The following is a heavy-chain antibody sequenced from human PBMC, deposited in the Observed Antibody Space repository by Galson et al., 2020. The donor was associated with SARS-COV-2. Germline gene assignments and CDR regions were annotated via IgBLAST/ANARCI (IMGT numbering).Heavy chain of an antibody. CDR1: GFTFSSYA. Sequence: GESLKISCAASGFTFSSYAMNWVRQAPGNGLEWVSAISGSGGSTYYADSVKGRFTISRDNSKNTLYLQMNSLRAEDTAVYYCAIKEGYYYYGMDVWGQGTTVTVSS. J-gene: IGHJ6*02. V-gene: IGHV3-23*01. CDR3: AIKEGYYYYGMDV. CDR2: ISGSGGST.